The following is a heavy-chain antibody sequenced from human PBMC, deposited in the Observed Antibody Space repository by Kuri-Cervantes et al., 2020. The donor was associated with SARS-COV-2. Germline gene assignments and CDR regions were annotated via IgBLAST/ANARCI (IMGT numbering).Heavy chain of an antibody. V-gene: IGHV1-46*01. Sequence: ASVKVSCKASGYIFTNYYMSWVRQAPGQGLEWLGRINPSGGGTSYAQKFQGRVTMTRDTSTSTVYMELSSLRSEDTAVYYCARGRPSSDYFDYWGQGTLVTVSS. D-gene: IGHD6-6*01. CDR1: GYIFTNYY. CDR3: ARGRPSSDYFDY. J-gene: IGHJ4*02. CDR2: INPSGGGT.